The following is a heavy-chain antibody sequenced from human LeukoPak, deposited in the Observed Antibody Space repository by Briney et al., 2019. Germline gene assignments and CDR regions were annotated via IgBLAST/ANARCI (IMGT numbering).Heavy chain of an antibody. V-gene: IGHV1-2*02. D-gene: IGHD5-18*01. CDR3: ARMGYSFGYYYMDV. Sequence: GASLKVSCKASGYTFTGYYMHWVRQAPGQGLEWMGWINPNSGGTNYAQKFQGRVTMTRDTSISTAYMELSRLRSDDTAVYYCARMGYSFGYYYMDVWGKGTTVTVSS. CDR1: GYTFTGYY. J-gene: IGHJ6*03. CDR2: INPNSGGT.